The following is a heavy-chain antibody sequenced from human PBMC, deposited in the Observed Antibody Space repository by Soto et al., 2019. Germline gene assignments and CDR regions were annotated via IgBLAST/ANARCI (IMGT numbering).Heavy chain of an antibody. V-gene: IGHV3-23*01. Sequence: SCAASCFIFVTFGMSLFRQAPGKWLKCISSISGSGFKKYYADSVKGRFTISRDNSKSTVYLELNNLSAEDTAVYHCAKNQGVELVPLATVDWFDPWGQGSGVTVSS. CDR2: ISGSGFKK. CDR1: CFIFVTFG. D-gene: IGHD1-26*01. J-gene: IGHJ5*02. CDR3: AKNQGVELVPLATVDWFDP.